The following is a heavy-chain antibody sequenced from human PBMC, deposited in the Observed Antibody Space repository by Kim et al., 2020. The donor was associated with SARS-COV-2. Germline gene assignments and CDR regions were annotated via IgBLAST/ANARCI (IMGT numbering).Heavy chain of an antibody. CDR1: GGSVSSESYY. V-gene: IGHV4-61*01. D-gene: IGHD1-1*01. CDR2: IYYSGST. Sequence: SETLSLTCTVSGGSVSSESYYWSWIRQPPGKGLEWIGYIYYSGSTNHNPSLKSRVTISVDTSKNQFSLKLSSVTAADTAIYYCARDRYGYDYWGQETLVTVSS. CDR3: ARDRYGYDY. J-gene: IGHJ4*02.